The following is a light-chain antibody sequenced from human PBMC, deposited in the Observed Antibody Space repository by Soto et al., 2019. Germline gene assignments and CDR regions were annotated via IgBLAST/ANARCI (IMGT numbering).Light chain of an antibody. J-gene: IGKJ5*01. CDR2: WAT. Sequence: DIVMTQSPDFLGVSLGKRATINCKSSQSLLYSSTNKNYLVWYQQKPGQPPKVLIHWATTRESGVPDRFSGSGSGTDFTLTISSLHPEDVALYYCQQYYSTPPTFGQGTRLEIK. CDR1: QSLLYSSTNKNY. V-gene: IGKV4-1*01. CDR3: QQYYSTPPT.